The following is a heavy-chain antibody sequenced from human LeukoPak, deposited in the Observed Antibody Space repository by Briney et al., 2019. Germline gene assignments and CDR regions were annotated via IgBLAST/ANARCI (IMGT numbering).Heavy chain of an antibody. D-gene: IGHD6-13*01. CDR3: ARDYSSSWYNWFDP. J-gene: IGHJ5*02. V-gene: IGHV4-59*12. CDR2: IYYSGST. CDR1: GGSISSYY. Sequence: SETLSLTCTVSGGSISSYYWSWVRQPPGKGLEWVGYIYYSGSTKYNPSLRSRVTISVDTSKNQFSLKLSSVTAADTAVYYCARDYSSSWYNWFDPWGQGTLVTVSS.